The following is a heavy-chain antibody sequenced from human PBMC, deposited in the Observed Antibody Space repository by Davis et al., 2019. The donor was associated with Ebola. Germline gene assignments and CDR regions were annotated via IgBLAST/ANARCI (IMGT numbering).Heavy chain of an antibody. V-gene: IGHV4-59*08. Sequence: GSLRLSCTVSGVSTSDYYWSWLRQPPGKGLEWIGFLYSGGNSNYNPSLKSRVTMSIDTSKNQFSLNLSSVTAADTAMYYCARRRSERDWFDPWGQGILVTVSP. CDR1: GVSTSDYY. CDR3: ARRRSERDWFDP. CDR2: LYSGGNS. J-gene: IGHJ5*02. D-gene: IGHD3-10*01.